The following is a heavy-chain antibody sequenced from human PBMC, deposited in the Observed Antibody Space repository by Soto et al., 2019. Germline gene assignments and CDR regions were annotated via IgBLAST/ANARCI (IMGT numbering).Heavy chain of an antibody. CDR3: ARRWGRTFDY. J-gene: IGHJ4*02. D-gene: IGHD7-27*01. Sequence: QVQLQESGPGLVKPSETLSLTCTVSGGSISSYYWSLIRQPPGKGLEWIGYIYYMGSTNYNPSLKSRGTISVDTSTHPLSLKLSSVTAADTSVYYCARRWGRTFDYWGQGTLVTVAS. CDR1: GGSISSYY. V-gene: IGHV4-59*08. CDR2: IYYMGST.